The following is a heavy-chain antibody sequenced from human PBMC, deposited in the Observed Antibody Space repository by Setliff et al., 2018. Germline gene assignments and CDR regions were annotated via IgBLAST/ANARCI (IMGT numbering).Heavy chain of an antibody. V-gene: IGHV5-51*01. CDR2: IYPGDSDT. D-gene: IGHD6-19*01. Sequence: PGESLKISCKASEYSFTTYWIGWVRQMPGKGLEWMGIIYPGDSDTRYSPSFQGQVTISADKSINTAYLQRSSLKASDTAMYYCARQAVAGNDAFDIWGQGTMVTVSS. CDR1: EYSFTTYW. J-gene: IGHJ3*02. CDR3: ARQAVAGNDAFDI.